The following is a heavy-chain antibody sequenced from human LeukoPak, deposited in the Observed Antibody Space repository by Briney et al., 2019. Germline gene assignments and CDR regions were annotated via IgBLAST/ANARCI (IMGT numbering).Heavy chain of an antibody. D-gene: IGHD3-16*02. CDR1: GGSFSGYY. CDR3: ARVARDYVWGSYRTNYYFDY. V-gene: IGHV4-34*01. J-gene: IGHJ4*02. CDR2: INHSGST. Sequence: PSETLSLTCAVYGGSFSGYYWSWIRQPPGKGLERIGEINHSGSTNYNPSLKSRVTISVDTSKNQFSLKLSSVTAADTAVYYCARVARDYVWGSYRTNYYFDYWGQGTLVTVSS.